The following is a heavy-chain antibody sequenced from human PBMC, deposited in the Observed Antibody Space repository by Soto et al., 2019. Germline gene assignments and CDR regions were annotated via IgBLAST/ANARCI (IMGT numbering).Heavy chain of an antibody. D-gene: IGHD6-6*01. CDR2: VDYSGST. V-gene: IGHV4-61*01. Sequence: PLETLSLTCTVSGGSVSSGSCYWSWIRQPPGKGLEWIGYVDYSGSTNYDPSLKSRLTISVGTSKKQFSLKLTSVTAADTAVYYCARGRRMQYRSSSQFDPWGQGTLVTVSS. CDR3: ARGRRMQYRSSSQFDP. J-gene: IGHJ5*02. CDR1: GGSVSSGSCY.